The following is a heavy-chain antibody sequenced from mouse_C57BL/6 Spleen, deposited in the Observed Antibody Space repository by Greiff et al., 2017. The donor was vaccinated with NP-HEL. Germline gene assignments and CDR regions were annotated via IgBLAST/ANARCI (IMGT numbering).Heavy chain of an antibody. CDR2: IYPGDGDT. J-gene: IGHJ2*01. Sequence: VQLQQSGPELVKPGASVKISCKASGYAFSSSWMNWVKQRPGKGLEWIGRIYPGDGDTNYNGKFKGKATLTADKSSSTAYMQLSSLTSEDSAVYFCARGFPDFDYWGQGTTLTVSS. V-gene: IGHV1-82*01. CDR1: GYAFSSSW. CDR3: ARGFPDFDY.